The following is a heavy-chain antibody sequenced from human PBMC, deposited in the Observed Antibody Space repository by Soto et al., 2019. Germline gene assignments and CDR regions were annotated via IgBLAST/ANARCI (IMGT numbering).Heavy chain of an antibody. V-gene: IGHV1-8*01. CDR1: GYTFTSYD. J-gene: IGHJ4*02. CDR3: ARGPRNWGVDY. Sequence: QVQLVQSGAEVKKPGASVKVSCKAAGYTFTSYDINWVRQATGQDFEWMGWMNPNSGNTAYAQKFQGRVTMTRDTAKSTAFMELSSLTSEDTAVYYCARGPRNWGVDYWGQGTLVTVSP. D-gene: IGHD7-27*01. CDR2: MNPNSGNT.